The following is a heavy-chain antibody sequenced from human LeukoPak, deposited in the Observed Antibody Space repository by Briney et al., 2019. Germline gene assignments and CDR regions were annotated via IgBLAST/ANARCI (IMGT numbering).Heavy chain of an antibody. V-gene: IGHV3-15*01. D-gene: IGHD1-26*01. J-gene: IGHJ4*02. CDR3: TTRGGSFSIFDY. CDR1: RFIFSSYG. CDR2: IKSKTDGGTT. Sequence: KTGGSLRLSCAASRFIFSSYGMHWVRQAPGKGLEWVGRIKSKTDGGTTDYAAPVKGRFTISRDDSKNTLYLQMNSLKTEDTAVYYCTTRGGSFSIFDYWGQGTLVTVSS.